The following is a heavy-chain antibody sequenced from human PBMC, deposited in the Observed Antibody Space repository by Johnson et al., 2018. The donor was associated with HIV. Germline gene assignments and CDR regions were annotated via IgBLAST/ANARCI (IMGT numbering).Heavy chain of an antibody. J-gene: IGHJ3*02. CDR3: AKSTQANILRESGPYGAFDI. CDR1: GFTFRNYA. CDR2: IGASGITT. D-gene: IGHD3-10*01. V-gene: IGHV3-23*04. Sequence: VQLVESGGDLIQPGGSLRLSCAASGFTFRNYAMSWVRQAPGKGLEWVSGIGASGITTYYADSVKGRFTISRDNSKNTLYVQMNSLRAEDTAVYYCAKSTQANILRESGPYGAFDIWGQGTMVTVSS.